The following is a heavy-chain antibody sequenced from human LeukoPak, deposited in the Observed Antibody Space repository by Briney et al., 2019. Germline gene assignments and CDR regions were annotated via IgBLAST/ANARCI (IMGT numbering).Heavy chain of an antibody. CDR2: IKQEGSEK. J-gene: IGHJ4*02. CDR1: GLTWSREW. V-gene: IGHV3-7*01. D-gene: IGHD3-22*01. Sequence: SGGSLRLSCAACGLTWSREWKRWVRQAPGEGVEWGGKIKQEGSEKDYGDCVKGRFNIARDKGKNSVYLQRNSLRAGGTAVYYCARDLGVEYYSDTSGPTFDYWGQGTLVTVSS. CDR3: ARDLGVEYYSDTSGPTFDY.